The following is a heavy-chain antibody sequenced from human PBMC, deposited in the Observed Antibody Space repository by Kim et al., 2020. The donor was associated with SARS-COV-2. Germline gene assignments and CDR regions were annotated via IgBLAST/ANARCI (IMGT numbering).Heavy chain of an antibody. D-gene: IGHD6-13*01. Sequence: SETLSLTCAVYGGSFSGYYWSWIRQPPGKGLEWIGEINHSGSTNYNPSLKSRVTISVDTSKNQFSLKLSSVTAADTAVYYCARVGINSSSWYRYYFDYWGQGTLVTVSS. CDR2: INHSGST. CDR3: ARVGINSSSWYRYYFDY. V-gene: IGHV4-34*01. CDR1: GGSFSGYY. J-gene: IGHJ4*02.